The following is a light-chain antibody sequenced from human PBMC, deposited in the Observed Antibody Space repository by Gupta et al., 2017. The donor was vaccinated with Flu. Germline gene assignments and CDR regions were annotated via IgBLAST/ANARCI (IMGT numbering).Light chain of an antibody. Sequence: QSALTQPPSASGSPGQSVAISCTGTSSDIGANNYVSWYQQHPGKAPKLMIYEGTKRPSGVPDRFSGSKSGNTASLTVSGLQAEDEADYYCCSYGVNDVFGTGTKVTVL. CDR3: CSYGVNDV. V-gene: IGLV2-8*01. CDR2: EGT. J-gene: IGLJ1*01. CDR1: SSDIGANNY.